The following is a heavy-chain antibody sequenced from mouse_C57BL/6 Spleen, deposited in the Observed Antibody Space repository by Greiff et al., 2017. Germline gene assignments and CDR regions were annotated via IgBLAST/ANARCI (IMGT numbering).Heavy chain of an antibody. CDR1: GYAFSSSW. CDR3: AKNYDAMDY. Sequence: QVQLQQSGPELVKPGASVKISCKASGYAFSSSWMNWVKQRPGKGLDWIGRIYPGDGDTNYNGKFKGKATLTAEKSSSTAYMQLSSLTSEDSAVYFCAKNYDAMDYWGQGTSVTVSS. CDR2: IYPGDGDT. V-gene: IGHV1-82*01. J-gene: IGHJ4*01.